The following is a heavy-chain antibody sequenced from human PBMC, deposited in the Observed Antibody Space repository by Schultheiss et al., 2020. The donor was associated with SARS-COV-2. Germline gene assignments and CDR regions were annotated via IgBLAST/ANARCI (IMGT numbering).Heavy chain of an antibody. CDR3: ARGRSYIDY. CDR1: GFTFSNAW. Sequence: GESLKISCAASGFTFSNAWMSWVRQAPGKGLEWVSAISGSGGSTFYADSVKGRFTISRDNAKNSLYLQMNSLRAEDTAVYYCARGRSYIDYWGQGTLVTVSS. V-gene: IGHV3-23*01. CDR2: ISGSGGST. J-gene: IGHJ4*02.